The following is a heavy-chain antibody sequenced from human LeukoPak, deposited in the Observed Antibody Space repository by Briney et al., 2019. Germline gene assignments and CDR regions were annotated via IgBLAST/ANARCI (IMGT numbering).Heavy chain of an antibody. J-gene: IGHJ4*02. CDR3: ASCEGSTSCYYVDY. V-gene: IGHV3-23*01. D-gene: IGHD2-2*01. CDR1: GFTFSSYA. Sequence: GGSLRLSCAASGFTFSSYAMSWVRQAPGKGLEWVSGISGRGGKSYYADSVKGRFTLYRDNSKNTLYLHLNSMRAEDTAVYYCASCEGSTSCYYVDYWGQGTLVTVSS. CDR2: ISGRGGKS.